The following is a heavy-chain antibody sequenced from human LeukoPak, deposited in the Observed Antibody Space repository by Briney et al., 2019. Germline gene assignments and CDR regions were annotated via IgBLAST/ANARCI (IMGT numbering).Heavy chain of an antibody. V-gene: IGHV1-69*06. CDR3: ATSPGGSYRYDIDY. Sequence: GASVKVSCKASGGTFSSYAISWVRQAPGQGLEWMGGIIPIFGTANYAQKFQGRVTITADKSTSTAYMELSSLRSEDTAVYYCATSPGGSYRYDIDYWGQGTLVTVSS. D-gene: IGHD3-16*02. CDR2: IIPIFGTA. J-gene: IGHJ4*02. CDR1: GGTFSSYA.